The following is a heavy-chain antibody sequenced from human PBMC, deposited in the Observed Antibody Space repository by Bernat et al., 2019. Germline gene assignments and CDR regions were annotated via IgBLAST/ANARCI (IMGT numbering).Heavy chain of an antibody. J-gene: IGHJ6*03. Sequence: VLLVESGGGLVKPGGSLRLSCAASGFTFSDYYMSWIRQAPGKGPDWVSYISSSSYTNYADSVKGRFTISRDNAKNSLYLQMNSLRAEDTAVYYCARGTSTSAPYMDVWGKGTTVTVSS. CDR3: ARGTSTSAPYMDV. CDR2: ISSSSYT. CDR1: GFTFSDYY. V-gene: IGHV3-11*05.